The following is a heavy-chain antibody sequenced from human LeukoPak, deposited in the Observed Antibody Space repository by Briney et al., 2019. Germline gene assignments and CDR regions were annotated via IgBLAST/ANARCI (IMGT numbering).Heavy chain of an antibody. D-gene: IGHD2-15*01. CDR3: AGNRWFDY. CDR1: GGSIISYY. J-gene: IGHJ4*02. Sequence: SETLSLTCTVSGGSIISYYWSWIRQPPGKGLEWIGHIYSSGSTNYNPSLRSRVTISVDTSKNQFSLKVSSVTAADTAVYYCAGNRWFDYWGQGTLVTVSS. CDR2: IYSSGST. V-gene: IGHV4-59*01.